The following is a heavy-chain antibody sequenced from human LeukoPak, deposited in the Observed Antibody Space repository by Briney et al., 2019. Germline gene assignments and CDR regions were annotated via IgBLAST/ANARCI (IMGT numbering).Heavy chain of an antibody. J-gene: IGHJ4*02. V-gene: IGHV4-39*01. CDR2: IYYSGST. CDR1: GGSISSSSYY. Sequence: SETLSLTCTVSGGSISSSSYYWGWIRQPPGEGLGWIGSIYYSGSTYYNPSLKSRVTISVDTSKNQFSLKLSSVTAADTAVYYCAGGEAAMVLFDYWGQGTLVTVSS. D-gene: IGHD5-18*01. CDR3: AGGEAAMVLFDY.